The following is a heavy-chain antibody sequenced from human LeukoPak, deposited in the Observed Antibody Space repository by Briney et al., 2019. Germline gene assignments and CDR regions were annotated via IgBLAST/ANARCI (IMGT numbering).Heavy chain of an antibody. CDR2: IYYSGST. D-gene: IGHD3-22*01. CDR1: GGSISSGDYY. CDR3: ARTYISYYGSSGYYRYFDY. J-gene: IGHJ4*02. Sequence: SETLSLTCTVSGGSISSGDYYWSWIRQPPGKGLEWIGYIYYSGSTYYNPSLKSRVTISVDTSKNQFSLKLSSVTAADTAVYYCARTYISYYGSSGYYRYFDYWGQGTLVTVSS. V-gene: IGHV4-30-4*01.